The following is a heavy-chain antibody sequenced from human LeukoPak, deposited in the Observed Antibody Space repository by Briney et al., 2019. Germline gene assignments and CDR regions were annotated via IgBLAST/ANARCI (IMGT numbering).Heavy chain of an antibody. CDR1: GGSISSYY. J-gene: IGHJ4*02. D-gene: IGHD3-3*01. CDR3: ARGDFWSGSYGFDY. V-gene: IGHV4-59*01. Sequence: SETLSLTCTVSGGSISSYYWSWIRQPPGKGLEWIGYIYYSGITNYNPSLKSRVSISIDTSKNQFSLKLSSVTAADTAVYYCARGDFWSGSYGFDYWGQGTLVTVSS. CDR2: IYYSGIT.